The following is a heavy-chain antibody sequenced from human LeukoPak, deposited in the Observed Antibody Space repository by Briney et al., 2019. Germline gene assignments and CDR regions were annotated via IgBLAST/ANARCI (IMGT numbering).Heavy chain of an antibody. CDR1: GGTFSSYA. Sequence: AAVKVSCKASGGTFSSYAISWVRQAPRQGLEWMGRIIPILGIANYAQKFQGRGTITADKSTSTAYMVLSSLRSEDTAVYYCARVAYRGTHMSTSPFDYWGQGTLVTVSS. D-gene: IGHD5/OR15-5a*01. V-gene: IGHV1-69*04. J-gene: IGHJ4*02. CDR3: ARVAYRGTHMSTSPFDY. CDR2: IIPILGIA.